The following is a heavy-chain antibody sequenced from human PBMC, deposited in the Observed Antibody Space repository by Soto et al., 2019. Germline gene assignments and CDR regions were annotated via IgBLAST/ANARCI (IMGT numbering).Heavy chain of an antibody. J-gene: IGHJ4*02. V-gene: IGHV3-23*01. CDR3: AKDLIYGYICGRTFGS. Sequence: EVQLLESGGGLVQPGGSLRLSCAASGFTFSSFAMSWVRQAPGKGLEWVSAIGSRGDSTYYADPVKGRFTISRDNSKSKLYLQMHSLRAEDTALYYCAKDLIYGYICGRTFGSRGQGSPVSVS. CDR2: IGSRGDST. CDR1: GFTFSSFA. D-gene: IGHD6-19*01.